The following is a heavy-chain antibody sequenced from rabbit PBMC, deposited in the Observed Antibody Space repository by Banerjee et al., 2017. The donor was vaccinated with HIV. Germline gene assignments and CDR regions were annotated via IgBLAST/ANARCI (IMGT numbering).Heavy chain of an antibody. CDR2: IYAGRSDNT. V-gene: IGHV1S45*01. D-gene: IGHD1-1*01. Sequence: QEQLKESGGGLVQPGGSLKLFCKASGFSFSCNYYMCWLRQAPGKGLEWIASIYAGRSDNTYYASWAKGRFTISKTSSTTVTLQMTSLTAADTATYFCARDASGVDYWSFSLWGPGTLVTVS. CDR3: ARDASGVDYWSFSL. J-gene: IGHJ4*01. CDR1: GFSFSCNYY.